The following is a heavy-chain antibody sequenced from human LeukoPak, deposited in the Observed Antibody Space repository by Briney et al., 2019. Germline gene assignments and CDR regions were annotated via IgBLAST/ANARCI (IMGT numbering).Heavy chain of an antibody. CDR2: ISYDGRNK. J-gene: IGHJ3*02. CDR3: ARDLCNWVKDI. D-gene: IGHD7-27*01. Sequence: QPGRSLRLSCAASGFTFSSYAMHWVRQAPGKGLEWVAVISYDGRNKDYADSVKGRSTISRDNSKDTLYLQMNSLRAEDTAVYYCARDLCNWVKDIWGQGTMVTVSS. CDR1: GFTFSSYA. V-gene: IGHV3-30*04.